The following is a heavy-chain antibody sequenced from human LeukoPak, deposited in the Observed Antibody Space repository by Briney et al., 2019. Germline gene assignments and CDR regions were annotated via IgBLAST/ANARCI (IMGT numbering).Heavy chain of an antibody. V-gene: IGHV7-4-1*02. CDR3: AREPSGSYSGYYYGMDV. D-gene: IGHD1-26*01. Sequence: ASVKVSCKASGYTFTNYAINWVRQAPGQGLEWMGWIGTNTGSPSYTQGFTGRFVFSLDTSVSTTYLQISSLKAEDTAVYYCAREPSGSYSGYYYGMDVWGQGTTVTVSS. CDR1: GYTFTNYA. J-gene: IGHJ6*02. CDR2: IGTNTGSP.